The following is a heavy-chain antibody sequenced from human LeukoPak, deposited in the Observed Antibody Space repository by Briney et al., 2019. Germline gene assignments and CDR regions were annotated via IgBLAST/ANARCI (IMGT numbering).Heavy chain of an antibody. J-gene: IGHJ4*02. CDR1: GGSFSGYY. D-gene: IGHD2-21*01. CDR3: AREWVWWDRSLYYFDY. CDR2: INHSEST. V-gene: IGHV4-34*01. Sequence: SETLSLTCAVYGGSFSGYYWSWIRQPPGKGLEWIGEINHSESTNYNPSLKSRVTISVDTSKNQFSLKLSSVTAADTAVYYCAREWVWWDRSLYYFDYWGQGTLVTVSS.